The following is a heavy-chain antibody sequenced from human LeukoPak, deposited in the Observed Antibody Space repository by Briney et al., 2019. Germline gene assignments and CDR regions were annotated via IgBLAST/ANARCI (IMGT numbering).Heavy chain of an antibody. CDR3: ARDRLDGSGSHLAVFDY. D-gene: IGHD3-10*01. CDR1: GYNFTSYG. V-gene: IGHV1-18*01. CDR2: ISAYNGNT. Sequence: ASVNVSCKASGYNFTSYGISWVRQAPGQGLEWMGWISAYNGNTDYAQKLQGRVTMTTDTSTSTAYMELRSLRSDDTAVYYCARDRLDGSGSHLAVFDYWGQGTLVTVSS. J-gene: IGHJ4*02.